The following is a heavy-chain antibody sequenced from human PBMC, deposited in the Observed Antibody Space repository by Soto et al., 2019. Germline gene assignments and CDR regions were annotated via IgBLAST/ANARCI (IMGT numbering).Heavy chain of an antibody. Sequence: ASVKVSCKASGYIFTNYAMHWVRQAPGQRLEWMGWINAGNGNTKYSQRFQGRVTITRDTSASTAYMELSSLRSEDTAVYYCARGPGGPAGPGDYWGQGTLVPVSS. J-gene: IGHJ4*02. CDR2: INAGNGNT. D-gene: IGHD3-10*01. CDR1: GYIFTNYA. V-gene: IGHV1-3*01. CDR3: ARGPGGPAGPGDY.